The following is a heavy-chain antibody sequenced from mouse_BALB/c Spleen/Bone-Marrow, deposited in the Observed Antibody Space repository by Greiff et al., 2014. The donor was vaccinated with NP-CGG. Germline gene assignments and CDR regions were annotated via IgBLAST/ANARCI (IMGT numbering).Heavy chain of an antibody. D-gene: IGHD2-14*01. CDR1: GYTFTDYE. J-gene: IGHJ3*01. V-gene: IGHV1-15*01. CDR3: IRGNYRYSWFAY. Sequence: VKLVESGAELVRPGASVKLSCKALGYTFTDYEVHWVKQTPVNGLEWIGAIHPGSGNTAYNQKFKGKATLTADKSSSTAYMELSSLTSEDSAVYYCIRGNYRYSWFAYWGQGTLVTVSA. CDR2: IHPGSGNT.